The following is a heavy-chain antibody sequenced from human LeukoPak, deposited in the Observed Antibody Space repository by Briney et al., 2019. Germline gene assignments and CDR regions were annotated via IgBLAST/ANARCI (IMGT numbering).Heavy chain of an antibody. CDR3: ARANSGHDSSLGGYYYYFYMDV. D-gene: IGHD5-12*01. V-gene: IGHV4-39*07. CDR1: GGSISSSSYY. Sequence: SETLSLTCTVSGGSISSSSYYWGWIRQPPGKGLEWIGSIYYSGSTYYNPSLKSRVTISVDTSKNQFSLKLSSVTAADTAVYYCARANSGHDSSLGGYYYYFYMDVWGKGTTVTISS. J-gene: IGHJ6*03. CDR2: IYYSGST.